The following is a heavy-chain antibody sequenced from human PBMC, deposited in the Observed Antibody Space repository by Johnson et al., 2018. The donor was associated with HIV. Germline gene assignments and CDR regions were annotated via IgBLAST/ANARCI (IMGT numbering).Heavy chain of an antibody. J-gene: IGHJ3*02. CDR3: AATYYYDSSGSRYPFDI. CDR2: INWNGGGT. CDR1: GFTFDDYG. Sequence: VQLVESGGGVVRPGGSLRVSCAACGFTFDDYGMSWVRQAPGKGLEWVSGINWNGGGTYYADSVKGRFTISRDNSKNTLYLQMNSLRAEDTAVYYCAATYYYDSSGSRYPFDIWGQGTMVTVSS. V-gene: IGHV3-20*04. D-gene: IGHD3-22*01.